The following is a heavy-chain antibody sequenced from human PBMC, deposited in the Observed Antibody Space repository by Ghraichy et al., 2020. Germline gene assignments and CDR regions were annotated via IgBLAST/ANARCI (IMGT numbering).Heavy chain of an antibody. D-gene: IGHD5-24*01. CDR2: ISYGGHT. CDR3: TRDRRNGYNYVES. J-gene: IGHJ4*02. V-gene: IGHV4-59*13. Sequence: WGWGRRPPGQGLGWIGYISYGGHTDYNPSLKSRVTTSIDTSKNQFSLKLTSVTAADTAVYYCTRDRRNGYNYVESWGQGTLVTVSS.